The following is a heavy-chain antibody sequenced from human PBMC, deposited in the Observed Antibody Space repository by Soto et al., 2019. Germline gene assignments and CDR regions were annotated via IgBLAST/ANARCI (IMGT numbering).Heavy chain of an antibody. CDR2: IRSKANDYAT. CDR1: GFTFSGSA. J-gene: IGHJ4*02. Sequence: EVQLVESGGGLVQPGGSLKVSCAASGFTFSGSAMHWVRQASGKGLEWVGRIRSKANDYATAYAVSVKGRFTISRDDSRNTAYLQMNSLKTEDTAVYYCARGVYDFWSGHPQGPDGWGQGTVVTVSS. CDR3: ARGVYDFWSGHPQGPDG. V-gene: IGHV3-73*02. D-gene: IGHD3-3*01.